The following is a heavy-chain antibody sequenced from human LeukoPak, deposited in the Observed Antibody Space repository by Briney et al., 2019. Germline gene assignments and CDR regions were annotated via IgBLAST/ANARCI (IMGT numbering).Heavy chain of an antibody. Sequence: PSETLSLTCTVSGGSISSGDYYWSWIRQPPGKGLEWIGYIYYSGSTYYNPSLKSRVTISVDTSKNQFSLKLSSVTAADTAVYYCARTVGATHYFDYWGQGTLVTVSS. D-gene: IGHD1-26*01. V-gene: IGHV4-30-4*01. CDR1: GGSISSGDYY. J-gene: IGHJ4*02. CDR3: ARTVGATHYFDY. CDR2: IYYSGST.